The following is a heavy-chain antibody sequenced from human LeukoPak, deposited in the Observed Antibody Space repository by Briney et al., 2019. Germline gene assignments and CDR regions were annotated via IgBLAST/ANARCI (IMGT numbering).Heavy chain of an antibody. CDR3: ARAPGGAKTRHFYYDSSGYAP. J-gene: IGHJ4*02. Sequence: SETQSLTCAVYGGSLSGYYWSWIRQPPGKGLEWIGDINHSGSTNYNPSLKSRVTISVDTSKNQFSLKLSSVTAADTAVYYCARAPGGAKTRHFYYDSSGYAPWGQGTLVTVSS. D-gene: IGHD3-22*01. CDR1: GGSLSGYY. V-gene: IGHV4-34*01. CDR2: INHSGST.